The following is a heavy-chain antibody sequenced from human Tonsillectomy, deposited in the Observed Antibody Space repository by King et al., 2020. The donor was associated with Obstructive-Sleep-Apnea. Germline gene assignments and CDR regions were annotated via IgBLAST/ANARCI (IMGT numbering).Heavy chain of an antibody. Sequence: QLQESGPGLVKPSETLSLPCTVSGGSISSYYWSWIRQPPGKGLEWVGYIYYSGSTNYNPSLKRRISISLDTSKNQFSLRLSSVTAADTAVYYFARVYSSGWFPFDYWGQGTLVTVSS. D-gene: IGHD6-19*01. CDR1: GGSISSYY. J-gene: IGHJ4*02. V-gene: IGHV4-59*01. CDR2: IYYSGST. CDR3: ARVYSSGWFPFDY.